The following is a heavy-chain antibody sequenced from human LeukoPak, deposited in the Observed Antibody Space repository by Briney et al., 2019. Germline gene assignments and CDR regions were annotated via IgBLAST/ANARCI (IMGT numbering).Heavy chain of an antibody. D-gene: IGHD2-15*01. CDR3: ARSVEGYCSGGSCYSYYYYMDV. CDR2: IYYSGST. Sequence: SETLSLTCTVSGGSISSTTYYWGWIRQPPGKGLEWIGSIYYSGSTNYNPSLKSRVTISVDTSKNQFSLKLSSVTAADTAVYYCARSVEGYCSGGSCYSYYYYMDVWGKGTTVTVSS. V-gene: IGHV4-39*07. CDR1: GGSISSTTYY. J-gene: IGHJ6*03.